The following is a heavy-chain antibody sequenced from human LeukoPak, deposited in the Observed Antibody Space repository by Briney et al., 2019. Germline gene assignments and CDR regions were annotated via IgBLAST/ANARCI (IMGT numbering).Heavy chain of an antibody. D-gene: IGHD1-20*01. Sequence: PSEALSLTCTVSGGSFSTYYWSWIRQPAGKGLEWIGHIYTSGATNYNPSLKSRVTMSIDTSKNQFSLKLSSVTAAETAVYYCARGKACNWNGFCSAFDIWGQGTMVTVSS. CDR1: GGSFSTYY. V-gene: IGHV4-4*07. J-gene: IGHJ3*02. CDR2: IYTSGAT. CDR3: ARGKACNWNGFCSAFDI.